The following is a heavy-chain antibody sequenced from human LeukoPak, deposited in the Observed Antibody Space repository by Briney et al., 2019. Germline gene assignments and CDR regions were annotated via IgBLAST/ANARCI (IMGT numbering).Heavy chain of an antibody. CDR2: IYYSGSS. D-gene: IGHD6-6*01. J-gene: IGHJ4*02. Sequence: SQTLSLTCTVSGGSINSGDYYWSWIRQPPGKGLEWIGYIYYSGSSYYNPSLKSRVTISVDTSKNQFSLKLSSVTAADTAVYYCARAPEYYYFDYWGQGTLVTVSS. CDR3: ARAPEYYYFDY. V-gene: IGHV4-30-4*08. CDR1: GGSINSGDYY.